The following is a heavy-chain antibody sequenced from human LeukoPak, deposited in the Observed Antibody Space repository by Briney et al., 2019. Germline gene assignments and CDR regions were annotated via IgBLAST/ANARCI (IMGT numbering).Heavy chain of an antibody. CDR3: ARALSYYGSGSYYAFDI. CDR2: IYHSGST. Sequence: SQTLSLTCAVSGGSISSGGYSWSWIRQPPGKGLEWIGYIYHSGSTYYNPSLKSRVTISVDRSKNQFSLKLSSVTAADTAVYYCARALSYYGSGSYYAFDIWGQGTMVTVSS. D-gene: IGHD3-10*01. CDR1: GGSISSGGYS. V-gene: IGHV4-30-2*01. J-gene: IGHJ3*02.